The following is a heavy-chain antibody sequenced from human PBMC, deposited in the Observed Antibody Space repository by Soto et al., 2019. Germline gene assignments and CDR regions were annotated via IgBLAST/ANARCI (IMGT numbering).Heavy chain of an antibody. CDR2: IYYSGST. CDR1: GGSISSGGYY. D-gene: IGHD3-16*02. Sequence: TLSLTCAVSGGSISSGGYYWSWIRQHPGKGLEWIGYIYYSGSTYYNPSLKSRVTISVDTSKNQFSLKLSSVTAADTAVYYCARGESRVWGSYRPYYFDYWGQGTLVPVSS. J-gene: IGHJ4*02. V-gene: IGHV4-31*11. CDR3: ARGESRVWGSYRPYYFDY.